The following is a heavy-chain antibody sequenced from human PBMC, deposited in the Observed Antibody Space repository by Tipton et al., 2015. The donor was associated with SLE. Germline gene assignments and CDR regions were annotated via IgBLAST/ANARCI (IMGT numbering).Heavy chain of an antibody. CDR2: IDYTANP. D-gene: IGHD3-3*01. J-gene: IGHJ6*03. CDR3: ARILGVVKSYYMDV. V-gene: IGHV4-59*01. CDR1: GGSIGSFY. Sequence: TLSLTCTVSGGSIGSFYWSWIRQPPGKGLEWIGNIDYTANPNYSPSLKSRVTISIDTSTNHFSLKLRSVTAADTAVYYCARILGVVKSYYMDVWGKGTTVTVSS.